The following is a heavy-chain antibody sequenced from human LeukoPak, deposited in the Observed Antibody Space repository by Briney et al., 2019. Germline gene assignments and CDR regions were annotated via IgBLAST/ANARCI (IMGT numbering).Heavy chain of an antibody. V-gene: IGHV1-2*02. J-gene: IGHJ4*02. Sequence: ASVTVSCKASGYNSTYYYIYWVRQAPGQGLEWMGWIKPNSGDTNYVQKFEGRVTMTRDTSISTAYMELSSLRSDDTAVYYCATKKYSGSFYAFWGQGTLVTVSS. CDR1: GYNSTYYY. CDR2: IKPNSGDT. D-gene: IGHD1-26*01. CDR3: ATKKYSGSFYAF.